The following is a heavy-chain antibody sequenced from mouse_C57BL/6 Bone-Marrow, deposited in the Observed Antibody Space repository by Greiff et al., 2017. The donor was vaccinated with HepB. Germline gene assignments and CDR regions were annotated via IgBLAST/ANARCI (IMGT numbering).Heavy chain of an antibody. D-gene: IGHD1-1*01. V-gene: IGHV3-6*01. CDR1: GSSIPSGYY. J-gene: IGHJ4*01. Sequence: ESGLGFVKLSQSLSLTCSVPGSSIPSGYYWNWFRQFPGNKLEWMGYISYDGSNNYNPSLKNRISITRDTSKNQFFLKLNSVTTEDTATYYCAITTVVATDYWGQGTSVTVSS. CDR3: AITTVVATDY. CDR2: ISYDGSN.